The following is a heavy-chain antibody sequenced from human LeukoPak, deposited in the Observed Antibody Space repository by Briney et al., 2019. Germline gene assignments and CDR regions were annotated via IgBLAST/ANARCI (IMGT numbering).Heavy chain of an antibody. J-gene: IGHJ4*02. V-gene: IGHV1-46*01. CDR1: GYTFTSYY. CDR2: INPSGGST. CDR3: ARDLSGDYGVDY. D-gene: IGHD4-17*01. Sequence: ASVKVSCKASGYTFTSYYMHWVRRAPGQGLEWMGIINPSGGSTSYAQKFQGRVTMTRDTSTSTVYMELSSLRSEDTAVYYCARDLSGDYGVDYWGQGTLVTVSS.